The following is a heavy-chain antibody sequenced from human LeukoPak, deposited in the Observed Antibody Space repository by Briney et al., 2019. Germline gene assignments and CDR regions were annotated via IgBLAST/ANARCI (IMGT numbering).Heavy chain of an antibody. CDR3: ARDIRYGYSYGSGWDY. J-gene: IGHJ4*02. D-gene: IGHD5-18*01. CDR1: GYTFTSYG. CDR2: ISAYNGNT. Sequence: ASVKVSCKASGYTFTSYGISWVRQAPGQRLEWMGWISAYNGNTNYAQKLQGRVTMTTDTSTSTAYMELRSLRSDDTAVYYCARDIRYGYSYGSGWDYWGQGTLVTVSS. V-gene: IGHV1-18*01.